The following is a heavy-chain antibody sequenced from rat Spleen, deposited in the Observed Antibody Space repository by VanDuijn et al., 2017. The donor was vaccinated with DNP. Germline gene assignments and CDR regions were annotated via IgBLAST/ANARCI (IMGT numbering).Heavy chain of an antibody. CDR2: ITTDGGST. Sequence: EVQLVETGGGLVQPGRSLKLSCVASGCTFSNYWMYWIRQAPGKGLEWVASITTDGGSTYYSDSLKGRFTSSRDNEENTVYLQMNSLRYEDTATYYCAKDRLGGYAMDAWGQGTSVTVSS. J-gene: IGHJ4*01. V-gene: IGHV5-58*01. CDR1: GCTFSNYW. CDR3: AKDRLGGYAMDA. D-gene: IGHD5-1*01.